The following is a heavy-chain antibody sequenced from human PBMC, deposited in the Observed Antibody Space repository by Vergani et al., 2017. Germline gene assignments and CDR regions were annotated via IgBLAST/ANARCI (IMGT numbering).Heavy chain of an antibody. D-gene: IGHD2-15*01. J-gene: IGHJ4*01. CDR2: IKSDGRT. CDR1: GFTFSPYN. CDR3: TRSECSGTTCYGHYFDL. V-gene: IGHV3-66*02. Sequence: EVQLVESGGGLVKPGGSLRLSCAASGFTFSPYNMNWVRQTPGKGLEWVSVIKSDGRTSYAESVRGRFTISRDTSRNAVYLQMNILRVEDTGVYYCTRSECSGTTCYGHYFDLWGHGILVTVSS.